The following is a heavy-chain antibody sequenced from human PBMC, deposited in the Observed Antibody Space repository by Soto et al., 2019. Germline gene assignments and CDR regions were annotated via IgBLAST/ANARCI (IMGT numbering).Heavy chain of an antibody. Sequence: GESLKISCKGSGYSFTSYWIGWVRQMPGKGLEWMGIIYPGDSDTRYSPSFQGQVTISADKSISTAYLQWSSLKASDTAMYYCARLGSSYYGSGSYYNGLDYWGQGTLVTVSS. CDR2: IYPGDSDT. J-gene: IGHJ4*02. CDR3: ARLGSSYYGSGSYYNGLDY. V-gene: IGHV5-51*01. D-gene: IGHD3-10*01. CDR1: GYSFTSYW.